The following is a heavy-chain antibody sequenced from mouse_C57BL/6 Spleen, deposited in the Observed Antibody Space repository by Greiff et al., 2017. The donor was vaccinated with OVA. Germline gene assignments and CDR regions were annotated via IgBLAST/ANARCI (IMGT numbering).Heavy chain of an antibody. Sequence: SGFTFSDYYMAWVRQVPEKGLEWVANINYDGSSTYYLDSLKSRFIISRDNAKNILYLQMSSLKSEDTATYYCARDGNYRYFDVWGTGTTVTVSS. V-gene: IGHV5-16*01. CDR2: INYDGSST. CDR3: ARDGNYRYFDV. J-gene: IGHJ1*03. CDR1: GFTFSDYY. D-gene: IGHD2-1*01.